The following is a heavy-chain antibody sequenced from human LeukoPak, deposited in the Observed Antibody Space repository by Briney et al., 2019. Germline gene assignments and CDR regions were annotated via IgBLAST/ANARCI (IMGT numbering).Heavy chain of an antibody. CDR3: AKDMVRGVPYWFDP. V-gene: IGHV3-23*01. D-gene: IGHD3-10*01. CDR1: GFTFSSYA. J-gene: IGHJ5*02. Sequence: GSPRLSCAASGFTFSSYAMSWVRQAPGKGLEWVSGISGSGGSTYYADSVKGRFTMSRDNSKNTLYLQMNSLRAEDTAVYYCAKDMVRGVPYWFDPWGQGTLVTVSS. CDR2: ISGSGGST.